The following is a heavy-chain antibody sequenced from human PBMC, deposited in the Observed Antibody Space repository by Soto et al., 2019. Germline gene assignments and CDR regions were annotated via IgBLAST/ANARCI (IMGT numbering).Heavy chain of an antibody. CDR2: IVVGSGNT. CDR1: GFTFTSSA. Sequence: AASVEVSCKASGFTFTSSAVQWVRQALGQRLEWIGWIVVGSGNTNYAQKFQERVTITRDMSTSTAYMELSSLRSEDAAVYYCAADRYDFWSGYSDYWGQGTLVTVSS. J-gene: IGHJ4*02. D-gene: IGHD3-3*01. CDR3: AADRYDFWSGYSDY. V-gene: IGHV1-58*01.